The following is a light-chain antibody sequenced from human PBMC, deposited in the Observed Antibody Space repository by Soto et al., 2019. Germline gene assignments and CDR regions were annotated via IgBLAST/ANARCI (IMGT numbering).Light chain of an antibody. J-gene: IGKJ2*01. CDR3: LQDYNYPYT. V-gene: IGKV1-6*01. CDR2: AAS. CDR1: QGIRND. Sequence: AIQMTQSPPSRSASVGDRGTITCRASQGIRNDLAWYQQKPGKAPKLLIYAASNLQGGVPSRFSGRGSGRDFTLTISSLQPEDFATYYCLQDYNYPYTFGQGTKLEIK.